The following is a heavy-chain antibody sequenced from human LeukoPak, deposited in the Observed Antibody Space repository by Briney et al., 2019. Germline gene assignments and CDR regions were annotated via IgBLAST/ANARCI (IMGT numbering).Heavy chain of an antibody. V-gene: IGHV3-23*01. J-gene: IGHJ5*01. Sequence: QTGGSLRLSCAASGFTFNNYAMSWVRQAPGKGLECVSGISGSGDSIQYADSVKVRFTISRDNSKNTLYLQMNSLRAEDTAVYFCAKSPGVFLPYFDRWFDSWGQGTLVTVSS. CDR2: ISGSGDSI. D-gene: IGHD2/OR15-2a*01. CDR1: GFTFNNYA. CDR3: AKSPGVFLPYFDRWFDS.